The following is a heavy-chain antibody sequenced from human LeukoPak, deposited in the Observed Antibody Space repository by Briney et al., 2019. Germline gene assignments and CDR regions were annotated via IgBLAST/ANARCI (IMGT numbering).Heavy chain of an antibody. CDR3: AKLWFGYPDAFDI. CDR2: IRYDGSNK. J-gene: IGHJ3*02. Sequence: GGSLRLSCAASGFTFSSYGMHWVRQAPGKGLEWVAFIRYDGSNKYYADSVKGRFTISRDNSKNTLYLQMNSLRAEDTAVYYCAKLWFGYPDAFDIWGQGTMVTVSS. CDR1: GFTFSSYG. D-gene: IGHD3-10*01. V-gene: IGHV3-30*02.